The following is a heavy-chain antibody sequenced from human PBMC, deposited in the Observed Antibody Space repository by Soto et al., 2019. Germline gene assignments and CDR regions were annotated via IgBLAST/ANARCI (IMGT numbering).Heavy chain of an antibody. CDR2: IIPILGIA. CDR3: ARSGYYYGSGSYSPFDY. D-gene: IGHD3-10*01. J-gene: IGHJ4*02. V-gene: IGHV1-69*02. Sequence: ASVKVSCKASGGTFSSYTISWVRQAPGQGLEWMGRIIPILGIANYAQKFQGRVTITADKSTSTAYMELSSLRSEDTAVYYCARSGYYYGSGSYSPFDYSGQATLVTVSS. CDR1: GGTFSSYT.